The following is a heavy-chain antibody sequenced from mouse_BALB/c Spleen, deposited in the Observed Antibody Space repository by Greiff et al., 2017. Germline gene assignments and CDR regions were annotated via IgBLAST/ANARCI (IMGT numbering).Heavy chain of an antibody. Sequence: EVQGVESGGGLVKPGGSLKLSCAASGFTFSSYAMSWVRQTPEKRLEWVASISSGGSTYYPDSVKGRFTISRDNARNILYLQMSSLGSEDTAMYYCARERTGTSWFAYWGQGTLVTVSA. V-gene: IGHV5-6-5*01. CDR3: ARERTGTSWFAY. CDR2: ISSGGST. J-gene: IGHJ3*01. D-gene: IGHD4-1*01. CDR1: GFTFSSYA.